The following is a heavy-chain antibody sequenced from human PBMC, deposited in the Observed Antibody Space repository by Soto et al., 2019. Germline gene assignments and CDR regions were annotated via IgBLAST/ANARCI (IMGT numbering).Heavy chain of an antibody. J-gene: IGHJ4*02. D-gene: IGHD4-4*01. CDR3: AKDSNKYSSSLRGRYFDY. CDR2: ISGGGSNT. Sequence: EVKLVESGGGLVQPGGSLRLSCSASGFDFSGSEMNWFRQAPGKGLEWVSGISGGGSNTFYADSVKGRFTISRDNSKNTLLLQMNSLGAEDTAVYYCAKDSNKYSSSLRGRYFDYWGQGIGVTVSS. CDR1: GFDFSGSE. V-gene: IGHV3-23*04.